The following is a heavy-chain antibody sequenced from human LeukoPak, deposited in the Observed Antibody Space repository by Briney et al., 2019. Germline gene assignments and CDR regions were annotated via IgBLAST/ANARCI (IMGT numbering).Heavy chain of an antibody. V-gene: IGHV3-21*01. Sequence: GGSLRLSCAASGFTFSSYSMNWVRQAPGKGLEWVSSISSSSSYIYYADSVKGRFTMSRDTAKNSLYLQMNSLRAEDTAVYYCARGDTAMVTGSTDYWGQGTLVTVSS. D-gene: IGHD5-18*01. CDR1: GFTFSSYS. CDR3: ARGDTAMVTGSTDY. CDR2: ISSSSSYI. J-gene: IGHJ4*02.